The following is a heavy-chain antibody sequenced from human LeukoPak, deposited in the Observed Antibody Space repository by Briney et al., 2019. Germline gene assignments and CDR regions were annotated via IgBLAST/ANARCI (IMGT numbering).Heavy chain of an antibody. J-gene: IGHJ4*02. CDR1: GYTFTSYG. CDR2: IIPIFGTA. CDR3: AIDGIVGATTEAAYDY. V-gene: IGHV1-69*13. D-gene: IGHD1-26*01. Sequence: SVKVSCKASGYTFTSYGISWVRQAPGQGLEWMGGIIPIFGTANYAQKFQGRVTITADESTSTAYMELSSLRSEDTAVYYCAIDGIVGATTEAAYDYWGQGTLVTVSS.